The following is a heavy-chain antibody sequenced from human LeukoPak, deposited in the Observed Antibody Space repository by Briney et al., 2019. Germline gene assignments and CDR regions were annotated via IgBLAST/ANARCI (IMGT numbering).Heavy chain of an antibody. D-gene: IGHD2-2*01. J-gene: IGHJ4*02. CDR1: GFTVSSNY. V-gene: IGHV3-53*01. CDR2: IYAGGYQ. Sequence: PGESLTLSCAASGFTVSSNYMSWVRQAPGKGLEWVSAIYAGGYQTSADTVKGQFSISRDTSKHTVYLQMNSVGAEDTAVYYCARAQFCQESSTYGPDYWGQRTLVTVSS. CDR3: ARAQFCQESSTYGPDY.